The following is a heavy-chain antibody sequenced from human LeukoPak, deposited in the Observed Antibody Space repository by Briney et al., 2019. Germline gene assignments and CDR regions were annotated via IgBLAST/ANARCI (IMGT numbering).Heavy chain of an antibody. V-gene: IGHV3-7*03. J-gene: IGHJ4*02. D-gene: IGHD6-13*01. CDR1: GFSFISYW. Sequence: GGSLRLSCAPSGFSFISYWMSWVRQAPGKGLEWVANIKHDGSEKYYVDSVKGRFTFSRDNARNSLYLQMNSLRVEDAAVYFCARVGAAGFDYWGQGALVTVSS. CDR3: ARVGAAGFDY. CDR2: IKHDGSEK.